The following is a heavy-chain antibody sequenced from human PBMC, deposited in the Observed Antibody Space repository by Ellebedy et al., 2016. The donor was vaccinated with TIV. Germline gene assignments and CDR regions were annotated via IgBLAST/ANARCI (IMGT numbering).Heavy chain of an antibody. D-gene: IGHD6-19*01. V-gene: IGHV2-5*02. CDR1: GFSLSTSGVG. CDR2: IYWDDDK. CDR3: AGGTAWLYSSGWRFDY. Sequence: SGPTLVKPTQTLTLTCTFSGFSLSTSGVGVGWIRQPPGKALEWLALIYWDDDKRYSPSPKSRLSITKDTSKDQVVLTMTNMDPVDTATYYCAGGTAWLYSSGWRFDYWGQGTLVTVSS. J-gene: IGHJ4*02.